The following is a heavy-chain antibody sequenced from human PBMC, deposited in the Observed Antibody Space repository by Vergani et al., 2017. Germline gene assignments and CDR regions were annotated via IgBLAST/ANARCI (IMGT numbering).Heavy chain of an antibody. Sequence: QVQLQQWGAGLLKPSETLSLTCAVYGGSFSGYYWSWSRQPPGKGLEWIGKINHSGSTNYNPSLKSRVTISVDTSKNQFSLKLSSVTATDTAVYYCVRDFELHGWGQGTLVTVSS. CDR1: GGSFSGYY. CDR2: INHSGST. J-gene: IGHJ4*02. D-gene: IGHD1-26*01. V-gene: IGHV4-34*01. CDR3: VRDFELHG.